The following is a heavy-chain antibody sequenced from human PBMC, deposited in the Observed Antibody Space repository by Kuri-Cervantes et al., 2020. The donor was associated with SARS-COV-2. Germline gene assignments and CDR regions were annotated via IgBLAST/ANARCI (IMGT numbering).Heavy chain of an antibody. CDR2: IYYSGST. V-gene: IGHV4-59*01. J-gene: IGHJ4*02. D-gene: IGHD3-3*01. CDR1: GGSISSYY. Sequence: GSLRLSCTVSGGSISSYYWSWIRQPPGKGLEWIGYIYYSGSTNYNPSLKSRVTISVDTSKNQFSLKLSSVTAADTAVYYCARDVRFLEGGLFDYWGQGTRVTVSS. CDR3: ARDVRFLEGGLFDY.